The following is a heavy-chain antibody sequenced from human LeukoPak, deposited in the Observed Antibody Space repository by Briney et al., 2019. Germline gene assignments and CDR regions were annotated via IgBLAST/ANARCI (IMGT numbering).Heavy chain of an antibody. Sequence: ASVKVSCKASGGIFSSYAISWVRQAPGQGLEWMGRIIPILGIANYAQKFQGRVTITADKSTSTAYMELSSLRSEDTAVYYCAREYYYDSSGYYSFDHWGQGTLVTVSS. CDR3: AREYYYDSSGYYSFDH. CDR2: IIPILGIA. V-gene: IGHV1-69*04. J-gene: IGHJ4*02. D-gene: IGHD3-22*01. CDR1: GGIFSSYA.